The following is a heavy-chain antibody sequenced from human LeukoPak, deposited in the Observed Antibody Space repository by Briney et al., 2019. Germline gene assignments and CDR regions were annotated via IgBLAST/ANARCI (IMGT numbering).Heavy chain of an antibody. V-gene: IGHV1-18*01. CDR2: ISTYNGNT. CDR1: GYTFTSYG. D-gene: IGHD1-1*01. CDR3: ARDPGTYFFDY. J-gene: IGHJ4*02. Sequence: ASVKVSCKASGYTFTSYGIIWVRQAPGQGLEWMGWISTYNGNTNYAQKVQGRVTMTTDTSTSTAYMELRNLRSDDTAVYYCARDPGTYFFDYWGQGTLVTVSS.